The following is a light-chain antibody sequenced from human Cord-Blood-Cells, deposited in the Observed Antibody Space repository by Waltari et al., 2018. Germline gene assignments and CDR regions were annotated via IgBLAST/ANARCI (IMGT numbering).Light chain of an antibody. CDR2: GAS. J-gene: IGKJ2*01. CDR1: QGVGSN. Sequence: ILMTQSSGTLPLPSGEIHTLSCRASQGVGSNLAWYQQKRGQAPRLLIYGASTRATGIPARFSGSGSGTEFTLTISSLQSEDFAVYYCQQYNNWPYTFGQGTKLEIK. CDR3: QQYNNWPYT. V-gene: IGKV3-15*01.